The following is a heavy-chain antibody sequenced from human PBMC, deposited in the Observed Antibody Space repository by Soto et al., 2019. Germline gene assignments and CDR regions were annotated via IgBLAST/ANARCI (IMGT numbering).Heavy chain of an antibody. CDR3: ARHDSSGYSFFGY. V-gene: IGHV4-59*08. CDR1: GGSISSYY. J-gene: IGHJ4*02. D-gene: IGHD3-22*01. CDR2: VYYSGSN. Sequence: SETLSLTCTVSGGSISSYYWSWIRQPPGRGLEWIGYVYYSGSNNYNPSLKSRVTLSVDTSKNQFSLRLTSVTAADTAVYYCARHDSSGYSFFGYWGQGTLVTVSS.